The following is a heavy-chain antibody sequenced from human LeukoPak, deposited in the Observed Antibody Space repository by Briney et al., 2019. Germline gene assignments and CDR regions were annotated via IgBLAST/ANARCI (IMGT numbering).Heavy chain of an antibody. CDR1: GFSFSTNW. V-gene: IGHV3-74*01. J-gene: IGHJ4*02. D-gene: IGHD3-3*01. CDR3: ASGDDFWSGYYFGY. Sequence: GGSLRLSCAASGFSFSTNWMHWVRQAPGKGLVWVSRIKSDGSDTSYADSVKGRFTISRDNAKNSLYLQMNSLRAEDTAVYYCASGDDFWSGYYFGYWGQGTLVTVSS. CDR2: IKSDGSDT.